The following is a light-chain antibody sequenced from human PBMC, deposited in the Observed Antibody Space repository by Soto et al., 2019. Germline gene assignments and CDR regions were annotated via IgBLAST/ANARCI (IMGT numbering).Light chain of an antibody. CDR3: QYHTDWPPYT. J-gene: IGKJ2*01. Sequence: EMVLTQSPDTLSLSPGDRATLSCRASQSVGRYLAWYQQKPGQAPRLLIYDSSNRVTGLPARFSGNGSGRDFTLTISSLKTEDFAVYYCQYHTDWPPYTLGQGTTLEI. CDR2: DSS. V-gene: IGKV3-11*02. CDR1: QSVGRY.